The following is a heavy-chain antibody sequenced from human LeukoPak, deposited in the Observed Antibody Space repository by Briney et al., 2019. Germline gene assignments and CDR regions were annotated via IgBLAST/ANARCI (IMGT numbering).Heavy chain of an antibody. Sequence: GASVKVSCKASGGTFSSYAISWVRQAPGQGLEWMGWINTNTGNPTYAQGFTGRFVFSLDTSVSTAYLQISSLKAEDTAVYYCARAPELDAYYYGMDVWGQGTTVTVSS. J-gene: IGHJ6*02. V-gene: IGHV7-4-1*02. CDR2: INTNTGNP. CDR3: ARAPELDAYYYGMDV. D-gene: IGHD6-13*01. CDR1: GGTFSSYA.